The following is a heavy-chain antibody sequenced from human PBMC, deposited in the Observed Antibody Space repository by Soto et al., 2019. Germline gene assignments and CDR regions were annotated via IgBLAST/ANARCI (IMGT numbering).Heavy chain of an antibody. V-gene: IGHV4-30-4*01. Sequence: QVQLQESGTGVVKPSQTLSLTCTVSGGSFSSGDYYWSWVRQPPGKGLEWIGYIYYTGSTFNNPSLKSRVSISIDTSKTQFSLKLSSVTAADTAVYYCARIHFGDEPSYYYYGMDVWGQGTTVTVSS. J-gene: IGHJ6*01. D-gene: IGHD4-17*01. CDR3: ARIHFGDEPSYYYYGMDV. CDR1: GGSFSSGDYY. CDR2: IYYTGST.